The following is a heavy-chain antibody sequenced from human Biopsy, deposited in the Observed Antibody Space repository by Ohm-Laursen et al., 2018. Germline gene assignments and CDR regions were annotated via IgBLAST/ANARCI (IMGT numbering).Heavy chain of an antibody. V-gene: IGHV4-39*01. CDR3: TRHGSHGYCTGGSCVDY. Sequence: SETLSLTCTVSGGSIRSNYYYWGWIRQPSGKGLEWIGSIYYRGKTNYNPSLKSQVTISVDTSKNQFSLKLSSATAADTAVFYCTRHGSHGYCTGGSCVDYWGQGALVTVSS. J-gene: IGHJ4*02. D-gene: IGHD2-15*01. CDR2: IYYRGKT. CDR1: GGSIRSNYYY.